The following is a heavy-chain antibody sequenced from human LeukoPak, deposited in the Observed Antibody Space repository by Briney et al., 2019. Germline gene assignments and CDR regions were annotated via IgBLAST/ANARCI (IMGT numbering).Heavy chain of an antibody. V-gene: IGHV4-38-2*02. CDR2: IYHSGST. CDR1: GYSISSDYY. J-gene: IGHJ5*01. CDR3: ARHRGLVDYYGSGSYYNVYWFDS. Sequence: PSETLSLTCTVSGYSISSDYYWGWIRQPPGKGLEWIGSIYHSGSTYYNPSLKSRVTISVDTSENQFSLKLNSMTAADTAVYYCARHRGLVDYYGSGSYYNVYWFDSWGQGTLVTVSS. D-gene: IGHD3-10*01.